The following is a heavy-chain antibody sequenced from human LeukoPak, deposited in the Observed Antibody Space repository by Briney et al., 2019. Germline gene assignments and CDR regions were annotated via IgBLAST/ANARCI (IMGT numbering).Heavy chain of an antibody. Sequence: GGSLRLSCAASGFTVSSNYMNWVRQAPGKGLEWVSVIYTGGTTSYADSVKGRFTFSRDNAKNSLYLQMNSLRAEDTAVYYCARDSRTAPGTMDYWGQGTLVTVSS. CDR2: IYTGGTT. CDR1: GFTVSSNY. J-gene: IGHJ4*02. D-gene: IGHD6-13*01. CDR3: ARDSRTAPGTMDY. V-gene: IGHV3-53*01.